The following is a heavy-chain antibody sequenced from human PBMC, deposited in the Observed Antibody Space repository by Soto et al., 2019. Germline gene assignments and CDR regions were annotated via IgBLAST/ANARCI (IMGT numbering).Heavy chain of an antibody. CDR1: GGSISSGGYY. V-gene: IGHV4-31*03. J-gene: IGHJ6*03. D-gene: IGHD3-10*01. CDR2: IYHSGST. Sequence: QVQLQESGPGLVKASQTLSLTCTVSGGSISSGGYYWSWIRQHPGKGLEWIGYIYHSGSTYYNPSLKSRVSISVDTSKNQFSLKLSSVTAADTAVYYCARDNRVRDVYYYYMDVWGKGSTVTVSS. CDR3: ARDNRVRDVYYYYMDV.